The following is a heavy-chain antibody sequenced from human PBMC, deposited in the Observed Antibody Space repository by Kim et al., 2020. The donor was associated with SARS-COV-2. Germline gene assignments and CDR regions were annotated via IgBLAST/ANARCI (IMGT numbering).Heavy chain of an antibody. CDR3: ARDLGMGSYFDY. CDR1: GFTFSVFG. Sequence: GGSLRLSCATSGFTFSVFGMHWVRQAPGKGLEWVAVIGHDGSYQCSGDSMEGRFTISRDHSKNTLYLQMNSLRVKDTAVYYCARDLGMGSYFDYWGQRSL. V-gene: IGHV3-33*01. CDR2: IGHDGSYQ. D-gene: IGHD1-26*01. J-gene: IGHJ4*02.